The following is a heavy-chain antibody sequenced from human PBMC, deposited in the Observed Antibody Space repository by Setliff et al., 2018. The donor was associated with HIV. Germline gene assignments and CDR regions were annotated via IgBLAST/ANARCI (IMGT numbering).Heavy chain of an antibody. Sequence: PGESLKIFCKAVDYTFTTYWIGWVRQMPGKGLEWMGRIDPSDSYTNYNPSLQSRVTMSVDMSKNQFSLKLSSVTAADTAVYYCARDSYVQARDYWGQGTLVTVSS. V-gene: IGHV5-10-1*01. CDR3: ARDSYVQARDY. CDR1: DYTFTTYW. D-gene: IGHD3-16*01. CDR2: IDPSDSYT. J-gene: IGHJ4*02.